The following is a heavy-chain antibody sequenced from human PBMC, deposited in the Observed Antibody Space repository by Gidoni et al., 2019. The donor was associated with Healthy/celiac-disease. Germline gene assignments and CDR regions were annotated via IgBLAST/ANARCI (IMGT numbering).Heavy chain of an antibody. CDR1: GGSISSSSYY. Sequence: QLQLQESGPGLVKPSETLSITCTVAGGSISSSSYYWGWIRQPPGKGLEWIGSLYYSGSTYYNPSRKSRVTISVDTSKNQFSLKLSSVTAADTAVYYCARRSTMVRGVKMAWDYWGQGTLVTVSS. V-gene: IGHV4-39*01. D-gene: IGHD3-10*01. CDR2: LYYSGST. J-gene: IGHJ4*02. CDR3: ARRSTMVRGVKMAWDY.